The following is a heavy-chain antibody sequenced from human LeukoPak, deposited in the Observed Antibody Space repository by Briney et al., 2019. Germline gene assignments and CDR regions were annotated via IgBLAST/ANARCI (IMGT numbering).Heavy chain of an antibody. V-gene: IGHV3-21*01. D-gene: IGHD4-11*01. Sequence: GSLRLSCAASGFTFSRHSMNWVRQAPGKGLEWDSSISSSSSYIYYADSVKGRVTISRDNTRNSMYLQMNSLRAEDTAVYYCARGDSNYGGGLDYWGQGTLVTVSS. CDR3: ARGDSNYGGGLDY. J-gene: IGHJ4*02. CDR2: ISSSSSYI. CDR1: GFTFSRHS.